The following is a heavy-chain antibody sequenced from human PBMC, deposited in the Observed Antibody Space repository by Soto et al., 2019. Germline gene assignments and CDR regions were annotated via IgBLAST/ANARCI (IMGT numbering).Heavy chain of an antibody. CDR1: GGSISSSSYY. CDR3: ARHVYSGCYYQYYYYVIYV. J-gene: IGHJ6*02. CDR2: IYYSGST. D-gene: IGHD1-26*01. V-gene: IGHV4-39*01. Sequence: SETLSLTCTVSGGSISSSSYYWGWIRQPPGKGLEWIGSIYYSGSTYYNPSLKSRVTISVDTSKNQFSLKLSSVTAADTAVYYCARHVYSGCYYQYYYYVIYVWGQGTTVPGSS.